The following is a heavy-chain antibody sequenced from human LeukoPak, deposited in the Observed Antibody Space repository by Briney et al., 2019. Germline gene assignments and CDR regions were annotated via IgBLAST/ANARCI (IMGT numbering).Heavy chain of an antibody. CDR3: ARVALDTAMVIDY. CDR1: GGSISSGSYY. CDR2: ICTSGST. V-gene: IGHV4-61*02. J-gene: IGHJ4*02. D-gene: IGHD5-18*01. Sequence: SETLSLTCTVSGGSISSGSYYWSWIRQPAGKGLEWIGRICTSGSTNYNPSLKSRVTISVDTSKNQFSLKLSSVTAADTAVYYCARVALDTAMVIDYWGQGTLVTVSS.